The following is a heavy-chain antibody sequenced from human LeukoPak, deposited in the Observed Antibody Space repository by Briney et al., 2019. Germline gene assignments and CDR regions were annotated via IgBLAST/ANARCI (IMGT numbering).Heavy chain of an antibody. CDR1: GFTFSSNG. V-gene: IGHV3-33*06. CDR2: IWYDGSNK. D-gene: IGHD2-2*02. CDR3: AKQAYCSSTSCYIGRRLDY. J-gene: IGHJ4*02. Sequence: PGGSLRLSCAASGFTFSSNGMHWVRQAPGKGLEWVAVIWYDGSNKYYADSVKGRFTISRDNSKNTLYLQMNSLRAEDTAVYYCAKQAYCSSTSCYIGRRLDYWGQGTLVTVSS.